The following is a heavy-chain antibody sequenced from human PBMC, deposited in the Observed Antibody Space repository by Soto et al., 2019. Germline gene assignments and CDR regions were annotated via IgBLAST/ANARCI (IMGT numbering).Heavy chain of an antibody. Sequence: GGSLRLSCEPSGFTFSSYAISWVRQAPGKGLEWVSAISGSGGSTYYADSVKGRFTISRDNSKNTLYLQMNSLRAEDTAVYYCATVYDSSGYYFDYWGQGTLVTVSS. CDR1: GFTFSSYA. D-gene: IGHD3-22*01. CDR3: ATVYDSSGYYFDY. V-gene: IGHV3-23*01. CDR2: ISGSGGST. J-gene: IGHJ4*02.